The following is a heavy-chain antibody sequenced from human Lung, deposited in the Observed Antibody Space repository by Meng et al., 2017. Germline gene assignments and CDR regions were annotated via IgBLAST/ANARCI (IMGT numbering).Heavy chain of an antibody. CDR2: IKSNSDGGTT. V-gene: IGHV3-15*01. D-gene: IGHD6-13*01. Sequence: EVQVVGSGGGLGKAGGSLRLSCVASGFSFTDAWMSWVRQAPGKGLEWVGRIKSNSDGGTTDYAAPVKGRFTISRDDSKNTLYLQMNSLITEDTAVYFCATGAAAADHWGQGTLVTVSS. CDR1: GFSFTDAW. CDR3: ATGAAAADH. J-gene: IGHJ4*02.